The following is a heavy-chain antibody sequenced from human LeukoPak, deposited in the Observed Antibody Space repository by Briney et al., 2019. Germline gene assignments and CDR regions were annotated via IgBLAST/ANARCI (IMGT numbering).Heavy chain of an antibody. Sequence: SETLSLTCTVSGGSISSSSYYWGWIRQPPGKGLEWIGSIYYSGSTYYNPSLKSRVTISVDTSKNQFSLKLSSVTAADTAVYYCARLTSEERDYYGSGSYYNGGPCYFDYWGQGTLVTVSS. D-gene: IGHD3-10*01. V-gene: IGHV4-39*01. J-gene: IGHJ4*02. CDR3: ARLTSEERDYYGSGSYYNGGPCYFDY. CDR1: GGSISSSSYY. CDR2: IYYSGST.